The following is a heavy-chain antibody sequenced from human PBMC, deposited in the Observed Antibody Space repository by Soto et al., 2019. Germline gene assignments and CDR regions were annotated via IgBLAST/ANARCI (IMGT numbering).Heavy chain of an antibody. J-gene: IGHJ6*04. CDR1: GGTFSSYA. D-gene: IGHD2-2*01. Sequence: SVKVSCKASGGTFSSYAISWVRQAPGQGLEWMGGIIPIFGTANYAQKFQGRVTITADESTSTAYMELSSLRSEDTAVYYCATSNRGDIVVVPAAAYYYYYGMDVWGEGTMVTVTS. CDR2: IIPIFGTA. V-gene: IGHV1-69*13. CDR3: ATSNRGDIVVVPAAAYYYYYGMDV.